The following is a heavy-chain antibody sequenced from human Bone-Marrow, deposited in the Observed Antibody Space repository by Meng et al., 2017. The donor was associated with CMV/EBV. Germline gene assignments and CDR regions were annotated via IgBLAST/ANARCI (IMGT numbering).Heavy chain of an antibody. CDR1: GGSISSSSYY. J-gene: IGHJ5*02. CDR3: AREGRYYSSTSCSTRFDP. D-gene: IGHD2-2*01. V-gene: IGHV4-39*07. Sequence: SETLSLTFTGPGGSISSSSYYWGWIRQPPGKGLEWIGSIYYSGSTYYNPSLKSRVTISVDTSKNQFSLKLSSVTAADTVVYYCAREGRYYSSTSCSTRFDPWGQGTLVTVSS. CDR2: IYYSGST.